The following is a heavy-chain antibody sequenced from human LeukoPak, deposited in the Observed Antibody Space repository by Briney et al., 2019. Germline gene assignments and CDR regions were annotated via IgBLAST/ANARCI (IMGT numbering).Heavy chain of an antibody. Sequence: GGSLRLSCAASGFTFSSYGMHWVRQAPGKGLEWVAFIRYDGSNKYYADSVKGRFTITRDNSKNTLYLQMNSLRAEDTAVYYCAKDVSFSGDFDYWGQGTLVTVSS. CDR1: GFTFSSYG. CDR2: IRYDGSNK. J-gene: IGHJ4*02. CDR3: AKDVSFSGDFDY. V-gene: IGHV3-30*02. D-gene: IGHD2/OR15-2a*01.